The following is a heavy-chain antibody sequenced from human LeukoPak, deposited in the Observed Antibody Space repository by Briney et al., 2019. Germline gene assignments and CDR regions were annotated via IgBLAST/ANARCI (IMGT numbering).Heavy chain of an antibody. J-gene: IGHJ4*02. CDR3: VISRPSFDY. V-gene: IGHV1-18*01. CDR2: ISAYNGNT. Sequence: GASVKVSCKASGYTFTSYGISWVRQAPGQGLEWMGWISAYNGNTNYAQKLQGRVTMTRNTSISTAYMELSSLRSEDTAVYYCVISRPSFDYWGQGTLVTVSS. D-gene: IGHD6-6*01. CDR1: GYTFTSYG.